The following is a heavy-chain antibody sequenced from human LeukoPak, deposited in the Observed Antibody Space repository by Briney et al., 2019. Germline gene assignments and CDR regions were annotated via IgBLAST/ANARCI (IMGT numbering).Heavy chain of an antibody. Sequence: GGSLRLSCAASGFTFSSYAMSWVRQAPGKGLEWVSAISGSGGSTYYADSVKGRFTISRDNSKNTLYLQMNSLRAEDTAVYYCAKGAEEYYYDSSGYSDDAFDIWGQGTMVTVSS. D-gene: IGHD3-22*01. J-gene: IGHJ3*02. CDR1: GFTFSSYA. CDR2: ISGSGGST. CDR3: AKGAEEYYYDSSGYSDDAFDI. V-gene: IGHV3-23*01.